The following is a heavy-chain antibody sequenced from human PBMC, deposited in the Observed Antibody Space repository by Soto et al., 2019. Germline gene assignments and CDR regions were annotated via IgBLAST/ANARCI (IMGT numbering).Heavy chain of an antibody. CDR1: GYTLTELS. Sequence: ASVKVSCKVSGYTLTELSMHWVRQAPGKGLEWMGGFDPEDGETIYAQKFQGRVTMTEDTSTDTAYMELSSLRSEDTAVYYCARGIGLRFHLGELSLYRWRQLNFGYWGQGTLVTVSS. CDR2: FDPEDGET. J-gene: IGHJ4*02. CDR3: ARGIGLRFHLGELSLYRWRQLNFGY. V-gene: IGHV1-24*01. D-gene: IGHD3-16*02.